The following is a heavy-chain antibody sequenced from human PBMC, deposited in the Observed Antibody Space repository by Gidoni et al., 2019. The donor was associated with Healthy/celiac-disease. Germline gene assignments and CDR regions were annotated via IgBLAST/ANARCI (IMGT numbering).Heavy chain of an antibody. CDR3: ARWIYYYDSSGFDP. V-gene: IGHV4-31*03. J-gene: IGHJ5*02. D-gene: IGHD3-22*01. CDR2: IYYSGST. CDR1: GGSISSGGYY. Sequence: QVQLQESRPGLVKPSQTLSLTRTVSGGSISSGGYYWSWIRQHPGKGLEWIGYIYYSGSTYYNPSLKSRVTISVDTSKNQFSLKLSSVTAADTAVYYCARWIYYYDSSGFDPWGQGTLVTVSS.